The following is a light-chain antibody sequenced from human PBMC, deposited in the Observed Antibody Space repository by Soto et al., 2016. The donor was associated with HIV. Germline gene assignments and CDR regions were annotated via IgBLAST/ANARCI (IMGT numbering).Light chain of an antibody. CDR1: NIGSES. CDR3: QVWLSSSDQWV. V-gene: IGLV3-21*04. CDR2: DDN. Sequence: SYVLTQSPSVSVAPRKTARITCGGNNIGSESVHWYQQKSGQAPVLLMYDDNDRPSGIPERFSGSNSENTATLTTDRVEVGDEADYYCQVWLSSSDQWVFGGGTKLTVL. J-gene: IGLJ3*02.